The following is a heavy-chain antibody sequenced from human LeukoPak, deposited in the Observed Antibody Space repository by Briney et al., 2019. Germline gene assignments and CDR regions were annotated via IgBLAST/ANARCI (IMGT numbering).Heavy chain of an antibody. CDR1: GYTFTGHY. CDR2: INPNSGGT. V-gene: IGHV1-2*02. D-gene: IGHD1-26*01. Sequence: ASVKVSCKASGYTFTGHYMHWVRQAPGQGLEWMGWINPNSGGTNYAQKFQGRVTMTRDTSISTAYMELSRLRSDDTAVYYCARDLGQRKWELPGAFDYWGQGTLVTVSS. J-gene: IGHJ4*02. CDR3: ARDLGQRKWELPGAFDY.